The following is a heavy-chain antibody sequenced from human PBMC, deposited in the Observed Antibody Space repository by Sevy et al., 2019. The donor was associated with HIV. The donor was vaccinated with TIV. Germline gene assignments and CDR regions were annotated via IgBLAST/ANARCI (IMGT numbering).Heavy chain of an antibody. CDR3: ARELGPFDY. V-gene: IGHV7-4-1*02. Sequence: ASVKVSCKASGYNFRSYNMNWVRQAPGQGLEWMGCINTNTGNPTYVQGFTGRFVFSLDTSVSTAYLEISSLKAEDTAVYYCARELGPFDYWGQGTRVTVSS. J-gene: IGHJ4*02. CDR1: GYNFRSYN. D-gene: IGHD3-16*01. CDR2: INTNTGNP.